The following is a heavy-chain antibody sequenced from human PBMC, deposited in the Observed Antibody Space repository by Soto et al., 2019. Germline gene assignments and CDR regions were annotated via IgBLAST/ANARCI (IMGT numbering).Heavy chain of an antibody. CDR2: IIPIIGVT. CDR3: AREPLGAKGADH. J-gene: IGHJ4*02. D-gene: IGHD3-16*01. V-gene: IGHV1-69*17. Sequence: QVQLVQSGAEVKRPGSSVKVSCESSGDTFNSYVISWVRQAPGQGLEWMGGIIPIIGVTHYAQKFQGRVTISALSSTGTAYTALTNLGFEDTALYYCAREPLGAKGADHWGQGTLVTVSP. CDR1: GDTFNSYV.